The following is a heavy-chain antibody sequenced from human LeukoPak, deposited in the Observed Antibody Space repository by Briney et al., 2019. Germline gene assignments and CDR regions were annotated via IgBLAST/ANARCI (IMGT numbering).Heavy chain of an antibody. D-gene: IGHD5-24*01. CDR2: ISAYNGNT. J-gene: IGHJ4*02. CDR1: GYTFTSYG. CDR3: ARDQGDMATIDY. V-gene: IGHV1-18*01. Sequence: ASVKVSCKTSGYTFTSYGISWVRQAPGQGLEWMGWISAYNGNTNYAQKFQGRVTMTRDTSTSTVYMELSSLRSEDTAVYYCARDQGDMATIDYWGQGTLVTVSS.